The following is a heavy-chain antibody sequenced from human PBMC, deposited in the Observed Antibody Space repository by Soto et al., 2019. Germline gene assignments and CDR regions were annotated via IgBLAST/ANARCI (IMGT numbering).Heavy chain of an antibody. CDR3: ARSLRFLEWLPTSTNWFDP. CDR2: IFSNDEK. V-gene: IGHV2-26*01. Sequence: GSGPTLVNPTETLTLTCTVSGFSLSNARMGVSWIRQPPGKALEWLAHIFSNDEKSYSTSLKSRLTISKDTSKSQVVLTMTNMDPVDTATYYCARSLRFLEWLPTSTNWFDPWGQGTLVTVSS. J-gene: IGHJ5*02. CDR1: GFSLSNARMG. D-gene: IGHD3-3*01.